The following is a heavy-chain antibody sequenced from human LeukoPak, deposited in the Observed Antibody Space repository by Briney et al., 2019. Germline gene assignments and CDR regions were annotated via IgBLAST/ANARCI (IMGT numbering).Heavy chain of an antibody. D-gene: IGHD3-22*01. V-gene: IGHV3-23*01. CDR3: AKATFGDSSGYYPVGGGVGY. Sequence: GSLRLSCAASGFTFSSYAMSWVRQAPGKGLEWVSAISGSGGSTYYADSVKGRFTISRDNSKNTLYLQMNSLRAEDTAVYYCAKATFGDSSGYYPVGGGVGYWGQGTLVTVSS. CDR1: GFTFSSYA. CDR2: ISGSGGST. J-gene: IGHJ4*02.